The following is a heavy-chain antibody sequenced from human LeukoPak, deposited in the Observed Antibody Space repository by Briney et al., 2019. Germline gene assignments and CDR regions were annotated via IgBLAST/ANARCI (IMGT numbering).Heavy chain of an antibody. CDR2: IYYSEST. CDR1: GVSISSYY. V-gene: IGHV4-59*01. CDR3: ARAPLKVEMATIRGSYFDY. D-gene: IGHD5-24*01. J-gene: IGHJ4*02. Sequence: SETPTLTCTVSGVSISSYYWRWIRQPPGKGLEWIRSIYYSESTNYNPSLKSRLTISVDPSKNQFSLKLSSVTAADTAVYYCARAPLKVEMATIRGSYFDYWGQGTLVTVSS.